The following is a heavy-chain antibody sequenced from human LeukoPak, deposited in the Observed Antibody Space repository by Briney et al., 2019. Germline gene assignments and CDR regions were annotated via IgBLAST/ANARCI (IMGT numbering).Heavy chain of an antibody. CDR1: GYTFTGYY. V-gene: IGHV1-2*06. D-gene: IGHD2-2*01. CDR2: INPNSGGT. Sequence: GASVKVSCKASGYTFTGYYMHRVRQAPGQGLEWMGRINPNSGGTNYAQNFQGRATMTRDTSISTAYMELSRLRSDDTAVYYCARASGDFCSSSTCFKSLYYYYMDVWGKGTTVTVSS. CDR3: ARASGDFCSSSTCFKSLYYYYMDV. J-gene: IGHJ6*03.